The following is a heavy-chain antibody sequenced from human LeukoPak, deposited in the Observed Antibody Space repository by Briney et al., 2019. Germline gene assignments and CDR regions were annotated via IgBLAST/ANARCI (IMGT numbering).Heavy chain of an antibody. CDR1: GGSFSGYY. CDR3: ARSHYDYDAFDI. D-gene: IGHD3-16*01. CDR2: INHSGST. V-gene: IGHV4-34*01. J-gene: IGHJ3*02. Sequence: KPSETLSLTCAVYGGSFSGYYLSWIRQPPGKGLEWIGEINHSGSTNYNPSLKSRVTISVDTSKNQFSLKLSSVTAADTAVYYCARSHYDYDAFDIWRQGTMVTVSS.